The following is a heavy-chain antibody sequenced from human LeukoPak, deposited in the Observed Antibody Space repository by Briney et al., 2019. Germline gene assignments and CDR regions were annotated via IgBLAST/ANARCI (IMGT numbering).Heavy chain of an antibody. Sequence: SETLSLTCTVSGGSISSGNYYWSWIRQPAGKGLEWIGRIYSSGSTDYNPSLKSRVTISVDTSKNQFSLKLSSVTAADTAVYYCARDRGLNTLDYWGQGTLVTVSS. CDR3: ARDRGLNTLDY. V-gene: IGHV4-61*02. CDR2: IYSSGST. D-gene: IGHD2-15*01. CDR1: GGSISSGNYY. J-gene: IGHJ4*02.